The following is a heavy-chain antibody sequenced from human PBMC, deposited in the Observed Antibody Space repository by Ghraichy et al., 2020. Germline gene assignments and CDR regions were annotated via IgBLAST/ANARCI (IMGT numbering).Heavy chain of an antibody. V-gene: IGHV3-23*01. J-gene: IGHJ4*02. CDR1: GFPFSSYA. CDR3: AKAVYSSSWDLDY. CDR2: ISGSGGST. Sequence: GGSLRLSCAVSGFPFSSYAMNWVRQAPGKGLEWVSTISGSGGSTYYADSVKGRFTISRDDSKNTLYLQMNSLRADDTAVYYCAKAVYSSSWDLDYWGQGTLVTVSS. D-gene: IGHD6-13*01.